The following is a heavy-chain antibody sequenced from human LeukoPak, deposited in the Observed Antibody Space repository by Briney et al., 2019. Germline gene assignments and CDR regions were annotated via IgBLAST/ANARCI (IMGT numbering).Heavy chain of an antibody. Sequence: PGGSLRLSCAASGLTFSSYSMSWVRQAPGKGLEWVASINSSSTYIYYADSVKGRFTVSIDHAQNSLYLQIISLRAGDTAVYYCARGEITRISIFGGVGVIGLASWGQGTMVTVSS. CDR1: GLTFSSYS. D-gene: IGHD3-3*01. CDR2: INSSSTYI. CDR3: ARGEITRISIFGGVGVIGLAS. V-gene: IGHV3-21*06. J-gene: IGHJ3*02.